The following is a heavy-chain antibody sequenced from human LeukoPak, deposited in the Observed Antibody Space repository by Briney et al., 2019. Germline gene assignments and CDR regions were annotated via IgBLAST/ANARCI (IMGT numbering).Heavy chain of an antibody. Sequence: GGSLRLSCAASGFTFSSYAMSWVRQAPGKGLEWVSAISGSGGSTYYADSVKGRFTISRDNSKNTLYLQMNSLRAEDTAVYYCAKAEGPGGYGYGPFFDYWGQGTLVTVSS. V-gene: IGHV3-23*01. CDR3: AKAEGPGGYGYGPFFDY. CDR2: ISGSGGST. J-gene: IGHJ4*02. CDR1: GFTFSSYA. D-gene: IGHD5-18*01.